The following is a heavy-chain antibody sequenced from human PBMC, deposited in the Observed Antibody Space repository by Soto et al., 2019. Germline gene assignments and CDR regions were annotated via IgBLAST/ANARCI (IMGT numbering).Heavy chain of an antibody. D-gene: IGHD2-15*01. CDR1: GFTVSSNY. J-gene: IGHJ4*02. Sequence: PGGSLRLSCAASGFTVSSNYMSWVRQAPGKGLEWVSVIYSGGSTYYADSVKGRFTISRDNSKNTLYLQMNSLRAEDTAVYYCAREQCSGGSCYGGFDYWGQGTLVTVSS. V-gene: IGHV3-66*01. CDR2: IYSGGST. CDR3: AREQCSGGSCYGGFDY.